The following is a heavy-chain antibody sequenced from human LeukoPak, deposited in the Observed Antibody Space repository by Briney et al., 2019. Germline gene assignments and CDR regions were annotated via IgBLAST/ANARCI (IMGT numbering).Heavy chain of an antibody. CDR3: ARGRRLGAYCGGDCYRYYFDY. Sequence: SETLSLTGAVYGGSFSGYYWSWIRQPPGKGLEWIGEINHSGSTNYNPSLKSRVTISVDTSKNQFSLKLSSVTAADTAVYYCARGRRLGAYCGGDCYRYYFDYWGQGTLVTVSS. D-gene: IGHD2-21*02. CDR2: INHSGST. V-gene: IGHV4-34*01. CDR1: GGSFSGYY. J-gene: IGHJ4*02.